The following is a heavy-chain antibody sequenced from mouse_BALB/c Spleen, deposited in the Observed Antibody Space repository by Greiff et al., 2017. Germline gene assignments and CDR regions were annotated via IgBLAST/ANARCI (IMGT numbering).Heavy chain of an antibody. V-gene: IGHV2-9*02. CDR1: GFSLTSYG. CDR3: ARDVITTYMDY. D-gene: IGHD2-4*01. Sequence: VKVVESGPGLVAPSQSLSITCTVSGFSLTSYGVHWVRQPPGKGLEWLGVIWAGGSTNYNSALMSRLSISKDNSKSQVFLKMNSLQTDDTAMYYCARDVITTYMDYWGQGTSVTVSS. J-gene: IGHJ4*01. CDR2: IWAGGST.